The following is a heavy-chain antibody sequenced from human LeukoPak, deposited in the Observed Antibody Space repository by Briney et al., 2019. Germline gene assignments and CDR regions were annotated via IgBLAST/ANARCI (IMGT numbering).Heavy chain of an antibody. Sequence: AGGSLRLSCAASGFTFDDYAMHWVRQAPGKGLEGVSLISGDGGSTYYADSVKGRFTISRDNSKNSLYLQMNSLRTEDTALYYCAKDQIYCGGDCQYDYWGQGTLVTVSS. V-gene: IGHV3-43*02. J-gene: IGHJ4*02. CDR2: ISGDGGST. CDR1: GFTFDDYA. D-gene: IGHD2-21*02. CDR3: AKDQIYCGGDCQYDY.